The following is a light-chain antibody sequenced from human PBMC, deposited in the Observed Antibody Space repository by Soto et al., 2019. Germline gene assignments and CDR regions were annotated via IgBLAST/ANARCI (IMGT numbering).Light chain of an antibody. J-gene: IGKJ2*01. Sequence: ELLMTKSPATLSVSPGERATLSCRASQTVTGSLAWYQQKPGKAPTLLIYGASTSATGIPDRFSGSGSGSEFTLTISSLVSEDFAVYDCQQYNDWPPYTFGQGTNVEIK. CDR1: QTVTGS. V-gene: IGKV3-15*01. CDR3: QQYNDWPPYT. CDR2: GAS.